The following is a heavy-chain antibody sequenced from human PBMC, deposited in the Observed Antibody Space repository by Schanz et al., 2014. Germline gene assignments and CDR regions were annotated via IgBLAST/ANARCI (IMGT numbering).Heavy chain of an antibody. CDR1: GFIFRSFG. D-gene: IGHD3-10*01. J-gene: IGHJ4*02. V-gene: IGHV3-33*06. CDR3: AKYRGYYRVSGSYRELEY. CDR2: IWSDGTNE. Sequence: QGQLVESGGGVVQPGKSLRLSCATSGFIFRSFGIHWVRQAPGKGLEWVAVIWSDGTNEYYADSVKGRFTISGDNSKNTLYLQMNSLRPEDTAVYYCAKYRGYYRVSGSYRELEYWGQGTLVTVSS.